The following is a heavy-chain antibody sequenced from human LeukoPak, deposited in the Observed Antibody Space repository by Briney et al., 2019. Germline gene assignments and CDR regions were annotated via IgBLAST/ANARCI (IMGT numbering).Heavy chain of an antibody. V-gene: IGHV3-73*01. D-gene: IGHD3-10*01. Sequence: GGSLRLSCAASGFTFSGSAMHWVRQASGKGLEWVGRIRSKANSYATAYAASVKGRFTISRDDSKNTAYLQMNSLKTEDTAVYYCTSRYYYAYDAIDIWGQGTMVTVSS. CDR2: IRSKANSYAT. CDR1: GFTFSGSA. J-gene: IGHJ3*02. CDR3: TSRYYYAYDAIDI.